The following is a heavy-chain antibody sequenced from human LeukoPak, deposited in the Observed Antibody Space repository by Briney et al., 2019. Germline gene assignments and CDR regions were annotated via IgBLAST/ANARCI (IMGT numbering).Heavy chain of an antibody. CDR2: FDPEDGET. CDR1: GYTLTELS. D-gene: IGHD3-22*01. CDR3: ATSIPGWLLHYY. V-gene: IGHV1-24*01. J-gene: IGHJ4*02. Sequence: ASVKVSYKVSGYTLTELSMHWVRQAPGKGLEWMGGFDPEDGETIYAQKFQGRVTMTEDTSTDTAYMELSSLRSEDTAVYYCATSIPGWLLHYYWGQGTLVTVSS.